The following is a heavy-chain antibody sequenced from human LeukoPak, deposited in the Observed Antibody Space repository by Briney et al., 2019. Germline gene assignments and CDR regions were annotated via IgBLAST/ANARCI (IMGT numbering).Heavy chain of an antibody. D-gene: IGHD4-23*01. V-gene: IGHV3-66*01. CDR1: GFTVSGSY. Sequence: GGSLRLSCAASGFTVSGSYMSWVRQAPGKGLEWVSVFYSNVGTYYADSVKGRFTISRDNSKNTLYLQMNSLRAEDTAGYYCATYGGNSGYFDYWGQGTLVTVSS. J-gene: IGHJ4*02. CDR2: FYSNVGT. CDR3: ATYGGNSGYFDY.